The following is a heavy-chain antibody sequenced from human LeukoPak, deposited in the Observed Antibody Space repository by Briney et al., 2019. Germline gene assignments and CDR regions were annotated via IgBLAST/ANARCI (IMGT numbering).Heavy chain of an antibody. V-gene: IGHV3-23*01. Sequence: GGSLRLSCAASGFTFRNFAMAWVRPAPGKGLEWVSSITDTGDATGYTESVKGRFTISRDNSKGTVWLQMNSLRAEDTAIYYCAKSDCGSDGCKLYDYWAQGTQVTVSS. CDR2: ITDTGDAT. CDR3: AKSDCGSDGCKLYDY. D-gene: IGHD2-21*01. CDR1: GFTFRNFA. J-gene: IGHJ4*02.